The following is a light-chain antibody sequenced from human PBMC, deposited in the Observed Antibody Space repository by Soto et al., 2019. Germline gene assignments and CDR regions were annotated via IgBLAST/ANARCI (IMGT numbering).Light chain of an antibody. CDR3: QQRSKWPLT. V-gene: IGKV3-11*01. Sequence: EIVLTQSPATLSLSPGERATLSCRATENINNYLAWYQQKPGQAPRLLIYDVFNRATGIPARFSGSGSGTDCTLTISSLVPEDFAVYYCQQRSKWPLTFGGGTKVEIK. CDR2: DVF. J-gene: IGKJ4*01. CDR1: ENINNY.